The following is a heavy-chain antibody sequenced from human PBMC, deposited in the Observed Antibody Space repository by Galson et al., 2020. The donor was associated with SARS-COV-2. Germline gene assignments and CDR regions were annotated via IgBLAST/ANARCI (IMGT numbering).Heavy chain of an antibody. CDR1: GFTFEDSA. CDR3: AKLGSNWPIDAFDI. Sequence: GGPLRPSVAASGFTFEDSAMHWVRKAPGKGLEGVSGISRNSGSIGYADSVKGRFTISRDNAKNSLYLQMNSLRAEDTALYYCAKLGSNWPIDAFDIWGQGTMVTVSS. D-gene: IGHD1-20*01. CDR2: ISRNSGSI. J-gene: IGHJ3*02. V-gene: IGHV3-9*01.